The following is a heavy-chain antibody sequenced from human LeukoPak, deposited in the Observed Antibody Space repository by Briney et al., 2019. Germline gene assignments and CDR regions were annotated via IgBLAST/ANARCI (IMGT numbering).Heavy chain of an antibody. CDR3: ARAIVVVVAASWIRYNWFDP. CDR2: INPNSGGT. V-gene: IGHV1-2*02. CDR1: GYTFTGYY. D-gene: IGHD2-15*01. Sequence: ASVKVSCKASGYTFTGYYMHWVRQAPGQGLEWMGWINPNSGGTNYAQKFQGRVTMTRDTSISTAYMELSRLRSDDTAVYYCARAIVVVVAASWIRYNWFDPWGQGTLVTVSS. J-gene: IGHJ5*02.